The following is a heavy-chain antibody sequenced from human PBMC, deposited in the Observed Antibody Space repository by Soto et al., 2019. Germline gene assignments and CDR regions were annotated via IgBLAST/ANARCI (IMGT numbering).Heavy chain of an antibody. CDR2: LGGGGDT. V-gene: IGHV3-23*01. D-gene: IGHD3-9*01. CDR1: GFTFGTYT. CDR3: TKDRQPDGIWTFDL. J-gene: IGHJ4*02. Sequence: GGSLRLSCASSGFTFGTYTMNWVRQAPGKGLEWVSALGGGGDTHYAESVKGRFTISRDYSKNILLLQMNSLRDEDSAIYYCTKDRQPDGIWTFDLWGKAPLLTVCS.